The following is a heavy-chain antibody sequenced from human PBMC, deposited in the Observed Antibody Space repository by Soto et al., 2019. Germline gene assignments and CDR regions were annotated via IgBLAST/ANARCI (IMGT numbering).Heavy chain of an antibody. D-gene: IGHD1-20*01. Sequence: QITLKESGPTLVKPTQTLTLTCTFSGFSLNSRGVGVCWIRQPPGKALECLALIYWDEDKHFSPSLKSRLTLTTDTPNNQVVLTMTNMDPVNTGTSYCAALGIIGTTSCFDPWGKGTLVPVSS. CDR2: IYWDEDK. CDR1: GFSLNSRGVG. J-gene: IGHJ5*02. CDR3: AALGIIGTTSCFDP. V-gene: IGHV2-5*02.